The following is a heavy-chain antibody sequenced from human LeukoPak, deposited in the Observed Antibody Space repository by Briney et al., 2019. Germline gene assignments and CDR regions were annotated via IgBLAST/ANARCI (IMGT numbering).Heavy chain of an antibody. CDR2: IYYSGST. J-gene: IGHJ5*02. Sequence: SETLSLTCTVSGGSISSYYWSWIRQPPGKGLEWIGYIYYSGSTNYNPSLKSRFTISVDTSKNQFSLKLSSVTAADTAVYYCARDYPDSSGYPNNWFDPWGQGTLVTVSS. CDR3: ARDYPDSSGYPNNWFDP. CDR1: GGSISSYY. D-gene: IGHD3-22*01. V-gene: IGHV4-59*01.